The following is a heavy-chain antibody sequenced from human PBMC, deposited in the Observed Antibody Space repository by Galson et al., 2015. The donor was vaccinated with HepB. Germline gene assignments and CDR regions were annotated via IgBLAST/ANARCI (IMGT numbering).Heavy chain of an antibody. J-gene: IGHJ3*02. CDR3: ARPKRGGYNLDAFDI. CDR1: GFTFSSYA. CDR2: ISYDGSNK. V-gene: IGHV3-30-3*01. D-gene: IGHD5-24*01. Sequence: SLRLSCAASGFTFSSYAMHWVRQAPGKGLEWVAVISYDGSNKYYADSVKGRFTISRDNSKNTLYLQMNSLRAEDTAVYYCARPKRGGYNLDAFDIWGQGTMVTVSS.